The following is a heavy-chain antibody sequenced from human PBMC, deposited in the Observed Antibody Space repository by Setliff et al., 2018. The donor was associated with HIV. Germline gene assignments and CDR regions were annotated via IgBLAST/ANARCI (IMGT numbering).Heavy chain of an antibody. D-gene: IGHD3-3*01. V-gene: IGHV1-18*01. J-gene: IGHJ4*02. CDR1: GYTFTSYG. Sequence: ASVKVSCKASGYTFTSYGLCWVRQAPGQGLEWMGWTSPYNGEKYYDEKFQGRVTMTTDTSTSTASIELTNLRSDDTAVYYCARMNAYYNVWRSTYYFDYWGQGTLVTVSS. CDR2: TSPYNGEK. CDR3: ARMNAYYNVWRSTYYFDY.